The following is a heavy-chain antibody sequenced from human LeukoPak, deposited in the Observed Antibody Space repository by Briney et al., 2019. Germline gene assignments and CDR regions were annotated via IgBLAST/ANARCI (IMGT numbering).Heavy chain of an antibody. D-gene: IGHD6-13*01. CDR2: INHSGST. J-gene: IGHJ6*03. CDR3: ARGENSGSWFGYYYYYMDV. Sequence: SETLSLTCAVYGGSFSGYYWSWIRQPPGKGLEWIGEINHSGSTNYNPSLKSRVTISVDTSKNQFSLKLSSVTAADTAVYYCARGENSGSWFGYYYYYMDVWGKGTTVTVSS. V-gene: IGHV4-34*01. CDR1: GGSFSGYY.